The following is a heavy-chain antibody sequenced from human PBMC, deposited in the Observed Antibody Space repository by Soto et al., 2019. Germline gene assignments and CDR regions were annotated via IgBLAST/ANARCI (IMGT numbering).Heavy chain of an antibody. D-gene: IGHD3-10*01. V-gene: IGHV3-33*01. Sequence: QVQLVESGGGVVQPGRSLRLSCAASGFTFSSYGMHWVRQAPGKGLLWVAVIWYDGSNKYYADSVKGGFTISRDNSKNTLYMQRNSLRAEDTAVYYCARDTARAMVRIYYGMDVWGQGTTVTVSS. CDR3: ARDTARAMVRIYYGMDV. J-gene: IGHJ6*02. CDR1: GFTFSSYG. CDR2: IWYDGSNK.